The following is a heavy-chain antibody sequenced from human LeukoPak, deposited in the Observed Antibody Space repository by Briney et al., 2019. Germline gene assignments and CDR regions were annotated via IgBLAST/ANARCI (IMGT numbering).Heavy chain of an antibody. Sequence: GGSLRLSCVASGFTFSYYSMNWVRQAPGKGLEWLSSINGGSSYIYYADSVRGRFTISRDNAKNSLSLQMNSLRAEDTAVYYCAREESGSRYDIDYWGQGILVTVSS. D-gene: IGHD1-1*01. CDR2: INGGSSYI. CDR1: GFTFSYYS. V-gene: IGHV3-21*01. CDR3: AREESGSRYDIDY. J-gene: IGHJ4*02.